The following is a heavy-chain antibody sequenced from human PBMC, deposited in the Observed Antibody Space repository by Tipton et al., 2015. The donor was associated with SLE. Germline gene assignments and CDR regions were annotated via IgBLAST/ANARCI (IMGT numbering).Heavy chain of an antibody. Sequence: TLSLTCTVSGGSINSGSYYWSWIRQPAGKGLEWIGRVYIAGSTNYNPPLKSRVTILIDTSKNQFSLRLSSVTAADTAVYYCARTRSSTSPFFDYWGQGTLVTVSS. CDR2: VYIAGST. D-gene: IGHD2-2*01. V-gene: IGHV4-61*02. J-gene: IGHJ4*02. CDR3: ARTRSSTSPFFDY. CDR1: GGSINSGSYY.